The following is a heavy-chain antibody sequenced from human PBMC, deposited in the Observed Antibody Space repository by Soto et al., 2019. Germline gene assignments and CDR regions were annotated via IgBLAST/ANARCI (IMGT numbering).Heavy chain of an antibody. CDR2: IYYSGST. CDR1: GGSISSYY. J-gene: IGHJ4*02. Sequence: SETLSLTCTVSGGSISSYYWSWIRQPPGKGLEWIGYIYYSGSTNYNPSLKSRVTISVDTSKNQFSLKLSSVTAADTAVYYCARGTHVYSSSSYFDYWGQGTLVTVSS. D-gene: IGHD6-6*01. CDR3: ARGTHVYSSSSYFDY. V-gene: IGHV4-59*01.